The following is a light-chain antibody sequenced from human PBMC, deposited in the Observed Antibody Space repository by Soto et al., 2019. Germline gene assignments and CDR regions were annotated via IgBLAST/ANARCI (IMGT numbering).Light chain of an antibody. V-gene: IGKV1-39*01. CDR3: QQSYSMSWT. J-gene: IGKJ1*01. CDR2: DAS. Sequence: DIQMTQSPSSLSASVGDRVTITCRASQSISSYLNWYQQKPGKAPKVLIYDASSLQSGVPSRFSGSGTGTDFTLTISSLQPEDFATYYCQQSYSMSWTIGQGTQLEIK. CDR1: QSISSY.